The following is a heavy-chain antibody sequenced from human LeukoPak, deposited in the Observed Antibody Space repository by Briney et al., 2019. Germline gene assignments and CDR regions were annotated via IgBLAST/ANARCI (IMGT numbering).Heavy chain of an antibody. CDR3: AKIGGDSYGLYYFDY. CDR1: GFTFSSYA. Sequence: GGSLRLSCAASGFTFSSYAMTWVRQAPGKGLEWVSAISGSGGGTYYADSVKGRFIISRDNSKNTLYLQMNSLRAEDTAVYYCAKIGGDSYGLYYFDYWGQGTLVTVSS. V-gene: IGHV3-23*01. CDR2: ISGSGGGT. J-gene: IGHJ4*02. D-gene: IGHD5-18*01.